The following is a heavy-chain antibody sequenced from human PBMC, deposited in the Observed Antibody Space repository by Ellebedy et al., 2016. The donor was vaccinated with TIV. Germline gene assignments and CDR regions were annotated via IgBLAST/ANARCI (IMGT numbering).Heavy chain of an antibody. D-gene: IGHD2-21*02. CDR2: ISWNSGSI. CDR1: GFTFDDYA. V-gene: IGHV3-9*01. J-gene: IGHJ4*02. CDR3: AKGVTVTASDPYDY. Sequence: SLKISCAASGFTFDDYAMHWARQAPGKGLEWVSGISWNSGSIGYADSVKGRFTISRDNAKNSLYLQMNSLRAEDTALYYCAKGVTVTASDPYDYWGQGTLVTVSS.